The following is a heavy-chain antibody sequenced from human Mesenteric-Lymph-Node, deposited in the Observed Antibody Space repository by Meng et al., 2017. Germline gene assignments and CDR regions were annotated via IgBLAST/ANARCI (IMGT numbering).Heavy chain of an antibody. D-gene: IGHD3-10*01. CDR2: IIPIFGRG. CDR1: VGTLRSFG. V-gene: IGHV1-69*12. J-gene: IGHJ4*02. Sequence: VQLVQSGAGVGKLGTPVKVSCQSSVGTLRSFGISCVRPAPGQGLKWMGGIIPIFGRGNLAQKFSVRVIITADESTTKDYMELTGLRSDDTAVYYCARRPQYSYGSGSYDYWGQGTLVTVSS. CDR3: ARRPQYSYGSGSYDY.